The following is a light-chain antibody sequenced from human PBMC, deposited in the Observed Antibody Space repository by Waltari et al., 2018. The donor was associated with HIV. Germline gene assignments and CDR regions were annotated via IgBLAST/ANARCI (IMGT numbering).Light chain of an antibody. CDR3: SSYTSSSSLQWV. CDR2: DVS. Sequence: QSALTQPASVSGSPGQSITIPCTGTSCAVGGYNYVSWFQQHPDKAPKLVIYDVSNRPSGVSNRFSGSKSGNTASLTISGLQAEDEADYYCSSYTSSSSLQWVFGGGTKLTVL. J-gene: IGLJ3*02. V-gene: IGLV2-14*03. CDR1: SCAVGGYNY.